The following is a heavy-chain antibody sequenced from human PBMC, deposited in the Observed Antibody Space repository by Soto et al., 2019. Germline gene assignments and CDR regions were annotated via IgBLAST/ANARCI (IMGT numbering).Heavy chain of an antibody. CDR1: GGSFSGYY. Sequence: SETLSLTCAVYGGSFSGYYWSWIRQPPGKGLEWIGEINHSGSTNYNPSLKSRVTISVDTSKNQFSLKLSSVTAADTAVYYCARGPAYYYYYGMDVWGQGTTVTVSS. J-gene: IGHJ6*02. V-gene: IGHV4-34*01. CDR2: INHSGST. CDR3: ARGPAYYYYYGMDV.